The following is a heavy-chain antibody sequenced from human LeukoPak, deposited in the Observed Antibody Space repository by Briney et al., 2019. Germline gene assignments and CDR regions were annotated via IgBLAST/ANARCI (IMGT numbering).Heavy chain of an antibody. D-gene: IGHD1-26*01. CDR1: GFTFSSYS. CDR3: ARDGNYYYGMDV. J-gene: IGHJ6*02. Sequence: GGSLRLSCAASGFTFSSYSMNRVRQAPGKGLEWVSYISRSSNIIYYADSVKGRFTISRDNAKNSLYLQMNSLRDEDTAVYYCARDGNYYYGMDVWGQGTTVTVCS. CDR2: ISRSSNII. V-gene: IGHV3-48*02.